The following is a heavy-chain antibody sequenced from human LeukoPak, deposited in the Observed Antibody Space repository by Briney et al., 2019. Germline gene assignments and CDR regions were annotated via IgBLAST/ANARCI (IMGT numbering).Heavy chain of an antibody. CDR2: IDWVDDK. CDR1: GFSLSTSGMC. D-gene: IGHD6-13*01. CDR3: ATNIAAAGSYYYYGMDV. Sequence: SGPALVKPTQTLTLTCTFSGFSLSTSGMCVSWIRQPPGKALEWLARIDWVDDKYYSTSLKTRLTISKDTSKNQVVLTMTNMDPVDTATYYCATNIAAAGSYYYYGMDVWGQGTTVTVSS. J-gene: IGHJ6*02. V-gene: IGHV2-70*11.